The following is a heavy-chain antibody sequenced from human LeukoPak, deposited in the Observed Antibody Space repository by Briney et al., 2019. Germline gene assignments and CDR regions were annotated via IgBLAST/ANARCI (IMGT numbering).Heavy chain of an antibody. CDR2: INDGGSGK. J-gene: IGHJ4*02. D-gene: IGHD4-17*01. Sequence: GGSLRLSRAASGFVFSNYWMTWVRQAPGKGLEWVASINDGGSGKYYVDSVKGRFTISRDNAQKSLYLEMHSLRAEDTAVYYCARAVTSTEGYWGQGTLVTVSS. CDR1: GFVFSNYW. CDR3: ARAVTSTEGY. V-gene: IGHV3-7*03.